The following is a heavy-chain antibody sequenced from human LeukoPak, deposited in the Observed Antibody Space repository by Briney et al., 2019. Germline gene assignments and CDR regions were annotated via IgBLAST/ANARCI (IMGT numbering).Heavy chain of an antibody. CDR1: GGSINNGNYY. D-gene: IGHD6-19*01. CDR3: ARVTVARPRFDP. CDR2: ICYTGST. J-gene: IGHJ5*02. V-gene: IGHV4-39*07. Sequence: SETLSLTCTVSGGSINNGNYYWGWIRQPPGKGLDWIGSICYTGSTYYNPSLKSRVTISVDTSKNQFSLKLSSVTAADTAVYYCARVTVARPRFDPWGQGTLVTVSS.